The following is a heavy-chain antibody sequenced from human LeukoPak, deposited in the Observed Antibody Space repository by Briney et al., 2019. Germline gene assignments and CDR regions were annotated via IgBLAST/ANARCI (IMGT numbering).Heavy chain of an antibody. D-gene: IGHD1-1*01. V-gene: IGHV3-23*01. CDR1: GFTFSSYA. Sequence: GGSLRLSCAASGFTFSSYAMSWVRQAPGKGLEWVSAISGSGGSTYYADSVKGRFTISRDNSKNTLYLQMNSLRAEDTAVYYCYNWNSFGRAFDIWGQGTMVTVSS. J-gene: IGHJ3*02. CDR2: ISGSGGST. CDR3: YNWNSFGRAFDI.